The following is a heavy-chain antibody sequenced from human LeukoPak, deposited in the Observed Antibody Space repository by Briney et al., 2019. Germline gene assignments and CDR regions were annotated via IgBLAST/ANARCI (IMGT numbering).Heavy chain of an antibody. CDR3: AKVAGYGDEYYFDY. V-gene: IGHV3-30*18. J-gene: IGHJ4*02. CDR1: GFTFSSYG. CDR2: ISYDGSNK. Sequence: PGGSLRLSCAASGFTFSSYGMHWVRQAPGKGLEWVAVISYDGSNKYYADSVKGRFTISRDNSKNTLYLQMNSLRAEDTAVYYCAKVAGYGDEYYFDYRGQGTLVTVSS. D-gene: IGHD4-17*01.